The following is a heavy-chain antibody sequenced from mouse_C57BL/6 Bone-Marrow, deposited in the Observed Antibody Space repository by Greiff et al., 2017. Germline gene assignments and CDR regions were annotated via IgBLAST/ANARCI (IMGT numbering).Heavy chain of an antibody. CDR2: IDPSDSYT. CDR3: AVPIYYDCYWYFDV. J-gene: IGHJ1*03. CDR1: GYTFTSYW. Sequence: VQLQQPGAELVMPGASVKLSCKASGYTFTSYWMHWVTQRPGQGLEWIGEIDPSDSYTNYNQKFKGKSTLTVDKSSSTAYMQLSSLTSGDSAVYYCAVPIYYDCYWYFDVWGTGTTVTVSS. D-gene: IGHD2-4*01. V-gene: IGHV1-69*01.